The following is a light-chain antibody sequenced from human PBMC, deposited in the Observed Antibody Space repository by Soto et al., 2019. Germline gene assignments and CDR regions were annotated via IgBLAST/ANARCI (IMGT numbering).Light chain of an antibody. CDR2: EVD. CDR3: SSYAGSNNWV. Sequence: QSALTQPPSASGSPGQSVTISCTGTSSDVGASNYVSWYQQHPGKAPKLMIFEVDKRPSGVPNRFSGSESGNTASLTVSGLQAEDEADYYCSSYAGSNNWVFGGGTKLTVL. CDR1: SSDVGASNY. J-gene: IGLJ2*01. V-gene: IGLV2-8*01.